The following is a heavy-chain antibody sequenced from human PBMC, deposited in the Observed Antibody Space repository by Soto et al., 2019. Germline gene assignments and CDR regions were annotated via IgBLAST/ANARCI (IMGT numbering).Heavy chain of an antibody. CDR3: ARGSGRNDALWSFDP. V-gene: IGHV1-3*01. Sequence: QVQLVQSGAEVKKPGASVKVSCKASGYTFTSYAMHWVRQAPGQRLEWMGWINAGNGNTKYSQKFQGRVTITRDTSASTAYMELSSLRSEDTAVYYCARGSGRNDALWSFDPWGQGTLVIVSS. J-gene: IGHJ5*02. CDR1: GYTFTSYA. D-gene: IGHD1-1*01. CDR2: INAGNGNT.